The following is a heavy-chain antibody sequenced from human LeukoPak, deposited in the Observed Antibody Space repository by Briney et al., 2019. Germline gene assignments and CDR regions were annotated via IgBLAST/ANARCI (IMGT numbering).Heavy chain of an antibody. CDR1: GGSISSGGYY. CDR2: IYHSGST. D-gene: IGHD6-6*01. CDR3: ARVGNIAARPYDMDV. V-gene: IGHV4-30-2*01. J-gene: IGHJ6*03. Sequence: PSETLSLTCTVSGGSISSGGYYWSWIRQPPGKGLEWIGYIYHSGSTYYNPSLKSRVTISVDRSKNQFSLKLSSVTAADTAVYYCARVGNIAARPYDMDVWGKGTTVTVSS.